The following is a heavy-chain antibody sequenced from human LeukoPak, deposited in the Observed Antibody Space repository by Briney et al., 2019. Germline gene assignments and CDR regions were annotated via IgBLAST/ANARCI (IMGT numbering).Heavy chain of an antibody. CDR2: ISWDGTGT. D-gene: IGHD6-13*01. J-gene: IGHJ4*02. CDR1: GFTFDDYT. Sequence: QTGGSQRLSCAASGFTFDDYTMHWVRQAPGKGLEWVSLISWDGTGTKYADSVKGRFTISRDNGKNSLYLQMNSLRTEDTALYYCAKVGAAGSFDSWGQGTLVTVSS. V-gene: IGHV3-43*01. CDR3: AKVGAAGSFDS.